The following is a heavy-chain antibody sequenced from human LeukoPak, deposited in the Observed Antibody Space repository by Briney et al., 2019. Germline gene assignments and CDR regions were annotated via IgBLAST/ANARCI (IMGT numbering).Heavy chain of an antibody. Sequence: GGSLRLSCAASGFTFSSSAMSWVRQVPGKGLEWVSGISASGGSTYYADSVRGRFTISRDNSKNTLYVQMNSLRDEDTAVYYCAKDQRRESPHYLDSWGQGTLVTVSS. CDR3: AKDQRRESPHYLDS. V-gene: IGHV3-23*01. J-gene: IGHJ4*02. CDR1: GFTFSSSA. CDR2: ISASGGST.